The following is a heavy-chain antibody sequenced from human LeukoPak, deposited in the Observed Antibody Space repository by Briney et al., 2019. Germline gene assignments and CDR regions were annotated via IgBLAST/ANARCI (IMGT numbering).Heavy chain of an antibody. CDR1: GGSISSYH. D-gene: IGHD1-26*01. CDR3: ARARRVFIVGATDFDY. J-gene: IGHJ4*02. CDR2: IYYSGSI. Sequence: PSETLSLTCTVSGGSISSYHWSWIRQPPGKGLEWIGYIYYSGSINYNPSLKSRVTISVDTSKNQFSLKLSSVTAADTAVYYCARARRVFIVGATDFDYWGQGTLVTVSS. V-gene: IGHV4-59*12.